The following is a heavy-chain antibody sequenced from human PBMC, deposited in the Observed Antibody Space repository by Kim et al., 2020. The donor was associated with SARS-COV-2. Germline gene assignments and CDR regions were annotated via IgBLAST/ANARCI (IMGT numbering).Heavy chain of an antibody. D-gene: IGHD3-10*01. V-gene: IGHV4-34*01. Sequence: SETLSLTCAVYGGSFSGYYWSWIRQPPGKGLEWIGEINHSGSTNYNPSLKSRVTISVDTSKNQFSLKLSSVTAADTAVYYCARGLTMVRGVKNRWFDPWGQGTLVTVSS. J-gene: IGHJ5*02. CDR3: ARGLTMVRGVKNRWFDP. CDR1: GGSFSGYY. CDR2: INHSGST.